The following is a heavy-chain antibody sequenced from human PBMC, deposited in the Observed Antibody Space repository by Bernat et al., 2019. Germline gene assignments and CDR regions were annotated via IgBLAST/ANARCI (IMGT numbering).Heavy chain of an antibody. D-gene: IGHD3-22*01. J-gene: IGHJ3*02. CDR2: INAGNAYT. Sequence: QVQLVQSGAEVKKPGASVKVSCKASGYTFTTYAMHWVRQAPGQRLEWMGWINAGNAYTKYSQKFQDRVTITRDTSASTAYMELSSLRSEDTAVFYCARGHYDSGGYYYGACDIWGQGTMVTVSS. CDR3: ARGHYDSGGYYYGACDI. CDR1: GYTFTTYA. V-gene: IGHV1-3*01.